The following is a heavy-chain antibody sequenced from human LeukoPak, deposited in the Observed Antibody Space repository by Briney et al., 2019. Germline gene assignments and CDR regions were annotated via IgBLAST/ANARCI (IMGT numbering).Heavy chain of an antibody. J-gene: IGHJ4*02. V-gene: IGHV4-59*08. CDR1: GGSISSYY. D-gene: IGHD5-18*01. CDR2: IYYSGST. CDR3: ARSDTAMVMSIFDY. Sequence: SETLSLTCTVSGGSISSYYWSWIRQPPGKGLEWIGYIYYSGSTNYNPSLKSRVTISVDTSKNQFSLKLSSVTAADTAVYYCARSDTAMVMSIFDYWGQGTLVPVSS.